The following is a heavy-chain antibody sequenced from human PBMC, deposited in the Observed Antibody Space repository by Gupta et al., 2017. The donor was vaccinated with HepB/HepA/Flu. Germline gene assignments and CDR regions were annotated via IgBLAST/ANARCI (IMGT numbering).Heavy chain of an antibody. CDR3: VRTNFGGYYYYMDV. CDR2: GAT. D-gene: IGHD4/OR15-4a*01. Sequence: GATLYAQKFQGRVAVTRDTSISTVYMELSRLTSDDTAVYYCVRTNFGGYYYYMDVWGKGTTVTVSS. V-gene: IGHV1-2*02. J-gene: IGHJ6*03.